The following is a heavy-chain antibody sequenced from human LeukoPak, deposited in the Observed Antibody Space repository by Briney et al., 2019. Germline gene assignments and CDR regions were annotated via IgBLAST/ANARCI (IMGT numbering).Heavy chain of an antibody. CDR1: GFTFSDYY. Sequence: GGSLRLSCAASGFTFSDYYMSWIRQAPGKGLEWVSYISSGGSTIYYADSVKGRFTISRDNAKNSLYLQMNSLRAEDTAVYYCARVLAVADAFDIWGQGTMVTVSS. CDR2: ISSGGSTI. CDR3: ARVLAVADAFDI. D-gene: IGHD6-19*01. V-gene: IGHV3-11*01. J-gene: IGHJ3*02.